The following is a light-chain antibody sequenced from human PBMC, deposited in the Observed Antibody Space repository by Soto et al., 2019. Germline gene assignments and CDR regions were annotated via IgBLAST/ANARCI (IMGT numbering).Light chain of an antibody. J-gene: IGKJ3*01. V-gene: IGKV1-39*01. CDR1: HSVDFY. CDR2: GAS. Sequence: LRMTQSPSSPAACVGDRVPFTCRASHSVDFYLNWYQQKPGQAPKLLIYGASNLQSGVPSRFIGSGYATDFSLTISSLQPEDFATYYCQQPYKNCGTFGPGTKADIK. CDR3: QQPYKNCGT.